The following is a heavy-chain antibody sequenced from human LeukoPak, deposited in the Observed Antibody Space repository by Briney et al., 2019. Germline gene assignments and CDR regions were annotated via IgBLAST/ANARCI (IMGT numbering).Heavy chain of an antibody. D-gene: IGHD7-27*01. CDR1: GGSISSSSYY. J-gene: IGHJ4*02. Sequence: SETLSLTCTVSGGSISSSSYYGGWIRQPPGKGLEWIGSIYYSGSTYYNPSLKSRVTISVDTSKNQFSLKLSSVTAADTAVYYCARQTLGLYFDYWGQGTLVTVSS. CDR2: IYYSGST. CDR3: ARQTLGLYFDY. V-gene: IGHV4-39*01.